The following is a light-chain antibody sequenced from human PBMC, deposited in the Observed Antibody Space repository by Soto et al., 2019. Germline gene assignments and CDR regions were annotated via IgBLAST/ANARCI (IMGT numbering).Light chain of an antibody. CDR3: QSYDSSLSGWV. J-gene: IGLJ3*02. V-gene: IGLV1-40*01. CDR2: GNS. CDR1: SSNIGAGYD. Sequence: VLTQPPSVSGAPGQRVTISCTGSSSNIGAGYDVHWYQQLPGTAPKLLIYGNSNRPSGVPDRFSGSKSGTSASLAITGLQAEDEADYYCQSYDSSLSGWVFGGGTQLTVL.